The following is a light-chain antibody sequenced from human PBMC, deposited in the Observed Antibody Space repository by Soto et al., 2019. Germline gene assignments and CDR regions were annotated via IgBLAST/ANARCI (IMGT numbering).Light chain of an antibody. CDR3: QQSFSIPRT. J-gene: IGKJ1*01. V-gene: IGKV1-39*01. Sequence: DMQLTQSPSSLSASVGDRVTITCRASQNVRSYLNWYQQKPGKAPKLLISESSILESGVPSKFSGDGYGTDFTLTIRSLQPEDFAIYYCQQSFSIPRTVGHGTRVDIK. CDR1: QNVRSY. CDR2: ESS.